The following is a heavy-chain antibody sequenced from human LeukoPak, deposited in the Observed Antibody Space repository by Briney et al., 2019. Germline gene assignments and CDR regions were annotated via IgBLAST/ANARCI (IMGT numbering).Heavy chain of an antibody. D-gene: IGHD3-22*01. CDR2: ISGSGGST. Sequence: PGGSLRLSCAASGFTFSSYAMSWVRQAPGKGLEWVSAISGSGGSTYYADSVKGRFTISRDNSKNTLYLQMNSLRTEDTAVYYCAKWIHYYDSSGYYPLGQGTLVTVSS. J-gene: IGHJ5*02. V-gene: IGHV3-23*01. CDR1: GFTFSSYA. CDR3: AKWIHYYDSSGYYP.